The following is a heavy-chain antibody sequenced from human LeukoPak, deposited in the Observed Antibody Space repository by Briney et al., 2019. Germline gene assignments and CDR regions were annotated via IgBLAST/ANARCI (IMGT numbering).Heavy chain of an antibody. Sequence: PGGSLRLSCAASGFTVSSNYMSWVRQAPGKGLEWVSVISGSGGSTYYADSVKGRFTISRDNSKNTLYLQMNSLRAEDTAVYYCAKVAWQDDPAFDHWGQGTLVTVSS. D-gene: IGHD2-2*01. CDR3: AKVAWQDDPAFDH. V-gene: IGHV3-23*01. CDR2: ISGSGGST. CDR1: GFTVSSNY. J-gene: IGHJ4*02.